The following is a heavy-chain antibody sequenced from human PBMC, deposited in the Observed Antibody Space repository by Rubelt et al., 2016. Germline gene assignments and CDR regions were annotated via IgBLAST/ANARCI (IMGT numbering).Heavy chain of an antibody. J-gene: IGHJ4*02. CDR3: AREVMSISDY. D-gene: IGHD2-21*01. CDR2: SSADNGNT. Sequence: QVQLVQSGAEVKKPGASVKVSCKASGYTFTSYGLSWVRQAPGQGLEWMGWSSADNGNTNYAQRLQGIVTMPTDAATSTADLGLGSLRSDDTAVYYCAREVMSISDYWGQGTLVTVSS. CDR1: GYTFTSYG. V-gene: IGHV1-18*01.